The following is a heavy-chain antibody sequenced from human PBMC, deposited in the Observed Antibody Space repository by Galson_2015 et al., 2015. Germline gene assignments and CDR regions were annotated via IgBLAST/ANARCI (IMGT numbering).Heavy chain of an antibody. CDR2: ISSSSSYI. D-gene: IGHD3-22*01. CDR1: GFTFNSYS. V-gene: IGHV3-21*01. Sequence: SLRLSCAASGFTFNSYSMNWVRQAPGKGLEWVSSISSSSSYIYYADSVKGRFTISRDNAKNSLYLQMNSLRAEDTAVYYCARADRWGYDSSGYYDFDFWGQGTLVTVSS. J-gene: IGHJ4*02. CDR3: ARADRWGYDSSGYYDFDF.